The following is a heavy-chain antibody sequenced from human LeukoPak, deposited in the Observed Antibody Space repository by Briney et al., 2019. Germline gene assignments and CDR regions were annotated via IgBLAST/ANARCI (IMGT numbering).Heavy chain of an antibody. Sequence: PSETLSPTCTVSGGSISSYYWSWIRQPAGKGLEWIGRIYTSGSTNYNPSLKSRVTMSVYTSKNQFSLKLSSVTAADTAVYYCAREVTTMVRGVIFSLWFDPWGQGTLVTVS. CDR1: GGSISSYY. J-gene: IGHJ5*02. D-gene: IGHD3-10*01. CDR2: IYTSGST. CDR3: AREVTTMVRGVIFSLWFDP. V-gene: IGHV4-4*07.